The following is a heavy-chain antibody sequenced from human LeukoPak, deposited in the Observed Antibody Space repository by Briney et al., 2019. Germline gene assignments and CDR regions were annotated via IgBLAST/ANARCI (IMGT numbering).Heavy chain of an antibody. V-gene: IGHV3-23*01. Sequence: GGSLRLSCAASGFTFNNYAMGWVRQAPGKGLEWVSAISGSGSSTYYTDSVKGRFTISRDNSKNTLFLQMNSLRVGDTAVYYCTRTRWTSGYYFDYWGQGTLVTVSS. CDR2: ISGSGSST. CDR1: GFTFNNYA. J-gene: IGHJ4*02. D-gene: IGHD3-22*01. CDR3: TRTRWTSGYYFDY.